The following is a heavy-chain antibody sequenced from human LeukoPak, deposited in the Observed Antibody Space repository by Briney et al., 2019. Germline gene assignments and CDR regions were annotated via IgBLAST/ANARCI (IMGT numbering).Heavy chain of an antibody. V-gene: IGHV4-39*01. D-gene: IGHD1-26*01. CDR2: IYYSGST. CDR1: GGSLSSSSYY. Sequence: SETLSLTCTVSGGSLSSSSYYWGWIRQPPGKGLEWIGSIYYSGSTYYNPSLKSRVTISVDTSKNQFSLKLSSVTAADTAVYYCASNIVGATNFDYWGQGTLVTVSS. CDR3: ASNIVGATNFDY. J-gene: IGHJ4*02.